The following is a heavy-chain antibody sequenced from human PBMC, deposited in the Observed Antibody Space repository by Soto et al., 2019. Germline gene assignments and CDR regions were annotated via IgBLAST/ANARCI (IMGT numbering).Heavy chain of an antibody. V-gene: IGHV3-7*01. CDR1: GFTLSSYW. J-gene: IGHJ6*03. CDR3: ARIDIVSGGYNDYYYMDV. D-gene: IGHD3-10*01. CDR2: IKQDGSEE. Sequence: EVQLVESGGGLVQPGGSLRLSCVASGFTLSSYWMSWVRQAPGKGLEWVGHIKQDGSEEYYVDSVKGRFTVSRDKAKNSLYLQMNNPRAEDTAVYYCARIDIVSGGYNDYYYMDVWGKGTTVTVSS.